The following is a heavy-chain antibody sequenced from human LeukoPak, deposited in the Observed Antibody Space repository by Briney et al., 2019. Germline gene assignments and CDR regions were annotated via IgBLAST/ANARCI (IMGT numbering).Heavy chain of an antibody. D-gene: IGHD3-22*01. CDR2: ISSSSSYI. Sequence: GGSLRLSCAASGFTFSSYSMNWVRQAPGKGLEWVSSISSSSSYIYYADSVKGRFTISRDNAKNSLYLQMNTLRAEDTALYYCARASGSGYYFYLDYWGQGTLVTVSS. CDR3: ARASGSGYYFYLDY. J-gene: IGHJ4*02. V-gene: IGHV3-21*04. CDR1: GFTFSSYS.